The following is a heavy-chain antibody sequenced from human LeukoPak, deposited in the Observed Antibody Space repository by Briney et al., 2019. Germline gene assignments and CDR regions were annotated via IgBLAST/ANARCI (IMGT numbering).Heavy chain of an antibody. CDR1: GFAFGSYP. D-gene: IGHD3-10*01. J-gene: IGHJ4*02. V-gene: IGHV3-23*01. CDR2: IGSSNGDT. CDR3: AKYYSTSGSSGGRVFDY. Sequence: GGSLRLSCAAAGFAFGSYPMTWVRQAPGKGREWVSTIGSSNGDTHYAASVKGRFTISRDNSKNTLFLQMNSLRAEDTAVYYCAKYYSTSGSSGGRVFDYWGQGTLVTVSS.